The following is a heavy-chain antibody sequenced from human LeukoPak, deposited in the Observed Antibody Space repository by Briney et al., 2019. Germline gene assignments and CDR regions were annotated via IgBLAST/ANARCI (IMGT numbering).Heavy chain of an antibody. D-gene: IGHD6-19*01. CDR2: ISSSSSTI. V-gene: IGHV3-48*01. CDR1: GFSFSSYS. J-gene: IGHJ4*02. CDR3: ARDLYSSGWFDY. Sequence: PGGSLRLSCAASGFSFSSYSMNWVRQAPGKGLEWVSYISSSSSTIYYADSVKGRFTISRDNSKNTLYLQMNSLRAEDTAVYYCARDLYSSGWFDYWGQGTLVTVSS.